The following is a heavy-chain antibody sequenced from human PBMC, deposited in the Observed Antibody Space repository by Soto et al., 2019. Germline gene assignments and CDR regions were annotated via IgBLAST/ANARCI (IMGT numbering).Heavy chain of an antibody. D-gene: IGHD5-18*01. Sequence: PGGSLRLSCAASGFTVSSNYMSWVRQAPGKGLEWVSVIYSGGSTYYADSVKGRFTISRDNSKNTLYLQMNSLRAEDTAVYYCATNLGYSYGPIFYYWGQGTLVTVSS. V-gene: IGHV3-53*01. J-gene: IGHJ4*02. CDR1: GFTVSSNY. CDR3: ATNLGYSYGPIFYY. CDR2: IYSGGST.